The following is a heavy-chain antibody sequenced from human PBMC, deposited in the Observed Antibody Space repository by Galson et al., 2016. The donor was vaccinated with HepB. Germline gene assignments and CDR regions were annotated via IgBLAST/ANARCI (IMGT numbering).Heavy chain of an antibody. Sequence: PALVKPTQTLTLTCTFSGFSLSTSGMSMSWIRQPPGKALEWLALIDWDNDKYYSTSLKTRLTISKDTSKNQVVLTITNMDPVDPATYYCARIRVNENYFDYWGQGTLFTVSS. V-gene: IGHV2-70*01. CDR2: IDWDNDK. CDR3: ARIRVNENYFDY. CDR1: GFSLSTSGMS. J-gene: IGHJ4*02.